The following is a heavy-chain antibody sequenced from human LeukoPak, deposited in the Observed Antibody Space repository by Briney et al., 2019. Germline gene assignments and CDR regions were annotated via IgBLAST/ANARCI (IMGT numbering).Heavy chain of an antibody. CDR1: GFTFTTYW. CDR3: ARDSNSYYYGYFDY. CDR2: IKEDGSEK. Sequence: GGSLRLSCAASGFTFTTYWMSWLRQAPGKGLEWVANIKEDGSEKYYVDSVKGRFTISRDNAKNSLYLQMNSLRAEDTAVYYCARDSNSYYYGYFDYWGQGTPVTVSS. D-gene: IGHD3-22*01. V-gene: IGHV3-7*01. J-gene: IGHJ4*02.